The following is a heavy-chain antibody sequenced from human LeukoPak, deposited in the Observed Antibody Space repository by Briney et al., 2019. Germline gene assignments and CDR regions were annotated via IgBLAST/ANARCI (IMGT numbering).Heavy chain of an antibody. V-gene: IGHV3-66*01. D-gene: IGHD6-13*01. J-gene: IGHJ4*02. Sequence: GGSLRLSCAASGFTVSSNYMSWVRQAPGKGQERVSVIYSGGSTYYADSVKGRFTISRDNSKNTLYLQMNSLRAEDTAVYYCATSIAAAGTFVPSPPPDYWGQGTLVTVSS. CDR2: IYSGGST. CDR1: GFTVSSNY. CDR3: ATSIAAAGTFVPSPPPDY.